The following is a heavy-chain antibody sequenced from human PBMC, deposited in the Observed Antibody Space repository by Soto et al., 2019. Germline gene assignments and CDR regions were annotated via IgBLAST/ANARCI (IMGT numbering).Heavy chain of an antibody. D-gene: IGHD4-17*01. Sequence: QVQLQESGPGLVKPSETLSLTCTVSGGSISSYYWSWIRQPPGKGLEWIGYIYYSGSTNYHPSLKSRVTISVDTSKNQFSLKLSSVTAADTAVYYCARVRGDHYYYYMDVWGKGTTVTVSS. V-gene: IGHV4-59*01. J-gene: IGHJ6*03. CDR2: IYYSGST. CDR1: GGSISSYY. CDR3: ARVRGDHYYYYMDV.